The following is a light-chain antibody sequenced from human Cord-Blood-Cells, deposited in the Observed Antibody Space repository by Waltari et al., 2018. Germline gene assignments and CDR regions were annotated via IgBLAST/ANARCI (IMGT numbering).Light chain of an antibody. V-gene: IGKV2-28*01. CDR2: LVS. CDR1: QSLLHSSGYTF. CDR3: RQARQTPWT. Sequence: IVMTSSPLFLSAVRARPVFTSSGTNQSLLHSSGYTFLDWYVQKPGQAPQLLIYLVSNRASGVPDRFSGSGSGTDFTLKISRVEAEDVGLYYCRQARQTPWTFGQGTKVEIK. J-gene: IGKJ1*01.